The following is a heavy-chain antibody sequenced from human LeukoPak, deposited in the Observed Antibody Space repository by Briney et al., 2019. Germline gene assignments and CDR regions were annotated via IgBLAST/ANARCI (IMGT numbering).Heavy chain of an antibody. V-gene: IGHV3-11*04. CDR2: ITSSGSTI. Sequence: PGGSLRLSCAASGFTFSDYYMSWIRQAPGKGLEWVSYITSSGSTIYYADSVKGRFTISRDNAKNSLYLQMNSLRAEDTAVYYCAGSVDYYYMDVWGKGTTVTVSS. CDR1: GFTFSDYY. CDR3: AGSVDYYYMDV. J-gene: IGHJ6*03.